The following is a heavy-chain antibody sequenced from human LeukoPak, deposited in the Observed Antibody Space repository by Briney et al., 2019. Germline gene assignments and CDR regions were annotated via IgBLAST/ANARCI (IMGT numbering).Heavy chain of an antibody. CDR3: AKGDYGDYYFDY. Sequence: GGSLRLSCAASGFTFGTYAMHWVRQAPGKGLEWVAVISYDGSNKYYADSVKGRFTISRDNSKNTLYLQMNSLRAEDTAVYYCAKGDYGDYYFDYWGQGTLVTVSS. V-gene: IGHV3-30*04. D-gene: IGHD4-17*01. CDR1: GFTFGTYA. J-gene: IGHJ4*02. CDR2: ISYDGSNK.